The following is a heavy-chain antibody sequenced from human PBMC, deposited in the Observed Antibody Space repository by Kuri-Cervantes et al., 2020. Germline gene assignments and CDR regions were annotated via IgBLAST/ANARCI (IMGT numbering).Heavy chain of an antibody. J-gene: IGHJ6*02. V-gene: IGHV3-53*01. CDR2: IYSGGST. CDR3: ARVAYHYYAMDV. CDR1: GFTFSSYA. D-gene: IGHD3-3*02. Sequence: GESLKISCAASGFTFSSYAMSWVRQAPGKGLEWVSVIYSGGSTYYADSVKGRFTISRDNSKNTLSLQMNSLRAEDTAVYYCARVAYHYYAMDVWGQGTTVTVSS.